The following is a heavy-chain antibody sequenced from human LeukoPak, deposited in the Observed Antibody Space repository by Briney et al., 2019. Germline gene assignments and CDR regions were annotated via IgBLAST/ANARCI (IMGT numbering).Heavy chain of an antibody. J-gene: IGHJ4*02. V-gene: IGHV3-23*01. D-gene: IGHD6-19*01. Sequence: GGSLRLSCAASGFTFSSYGMSWVRQAPGTGLEWVSAISDSGGSTYYADSMKGRFTISRDNSKNTLYLQMNSLRAEDTGVYYCAKDLSSGSRRAYWGQGTLVTVSS. CDR2: ISDSGGST. CDR1: GFTFSSYG. CDR3: AKDLSSGSRRAY.